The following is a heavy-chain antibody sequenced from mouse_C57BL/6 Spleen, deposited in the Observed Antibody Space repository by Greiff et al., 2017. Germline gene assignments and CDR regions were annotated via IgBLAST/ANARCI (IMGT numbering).Heavy chain of an antibody. Sequence: VQLQQSGAELVKPGASVKLSCTASGFNIKDYYMHWVKQRTEQGLEWIGRIDPEDGENKYAPKFQGKATITADTSSNTAYLQLSSLTSEDTAVYYCARIGNYYGSSPYYFDYWGQGTTLTVSS. J-gene: IGHJ2*01. CDR1: GFNIKDYY. D-gene: IGHD1-1*01. CDR3: ARIGNYYGSSPYYFDY. CDR2: IDPEDGEN. V-gene: IGHV14-2*01.